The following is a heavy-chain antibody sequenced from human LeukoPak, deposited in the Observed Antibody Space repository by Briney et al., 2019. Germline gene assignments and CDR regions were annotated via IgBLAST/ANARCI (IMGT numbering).Heavy chain of an antibody. J-gene: IGHJ3*02. CDR2: ISYDGSNK. D-gene: IGHD5-12*01. Sequence: GRSLRLSCAASGFTFSSYGMHWVRQAPGKGLEWVAVISYDGSNKYYADSVKGRFTISRDNSKNTLYLQMNSLRSEDTAVYYCATEMREWLRLDDAFDIWGQGTMVTVSS. CDR3: ATEMREWLRLDDAFDI. CDR1: GFTFSSYG. V-gene: IGHV3-30*03.